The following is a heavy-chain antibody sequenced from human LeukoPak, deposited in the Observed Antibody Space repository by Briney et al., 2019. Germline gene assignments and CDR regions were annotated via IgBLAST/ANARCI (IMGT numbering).Heavy chain of an antibody. V-gene: IGHV4-61*02. CDR2: IYTRGCT. Sequence: SQPLSLTCTVSGGPSSSGRYYGTSIRQPAGKGLEWSLLIYTRGCTNYNPSLNSRITISADTSKNPFSLKLSPVTAADTAVYYCAREGPVGAVANFTRNWFDPWGQGTLVTVSS. CDR3: AREGPVGAVANFTRNWFDP. D-gene: IGHD6-19*01. J-gene: IGHJ5*02. CDR1: GGPSSSGRYY.